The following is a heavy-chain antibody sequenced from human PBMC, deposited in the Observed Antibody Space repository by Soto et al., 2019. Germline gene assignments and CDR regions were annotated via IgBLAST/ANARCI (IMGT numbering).Heavy chain of an antibody. J-gene: IGHJ6*02. V-gene: IGHV4-38-2*01. Sequence: PSETLSLTCHVSGYFISNGYYWGWIRQPPGKGPEWIGRILHTGRTVYNSSLSSRITISLDTAKNQLSLELRSVTATDTAVYYCARIFSPHSGPPVWGQGIAVTVSS. CDR3: ARIFSPHSGPPV. CDR2: ILHTGRT. D-gene: IGHD6-19*01. CDR1: GYFISNGYY.